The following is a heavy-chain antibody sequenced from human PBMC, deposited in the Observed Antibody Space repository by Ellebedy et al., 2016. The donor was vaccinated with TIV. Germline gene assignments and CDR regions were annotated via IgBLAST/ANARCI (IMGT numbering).Heavy chain of an antibody. CDR1: GFTFSSYA. J-gene: IGHJ4*02. Sequence: PGGSLRLSCAASGFTFSSYAMNWVRQAPGKGLAWVSTVSGSGGGEYYTDSVKGRFTIPRDNSKNTLFLQMNSLRSEDTAVYYCARSGELDSWGQGTLVTVSS. V-gene: IGHV3-23*01. CDR2: VSGSGGGE. D-gene: IGHD1-26*01. CDR3: ARSGELDS.